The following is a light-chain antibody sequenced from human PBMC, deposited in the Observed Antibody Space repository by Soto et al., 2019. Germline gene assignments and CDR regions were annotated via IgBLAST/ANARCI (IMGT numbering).Light chain of an antibody. CDR2: GAS. CDR1: PSVSISN. J-gene: IGKJ1*01. Sequence: GLPQSPGTLSLSLGERPHLSYRDSPSVSISNLAWYQQKPGQAPRHLLYGASSRATGIPDRCSGSGSGTDVTLTISRLEPEDYAVYYCQQYGSSPGTFGQGTKVDIK. V-gene: IGKV3-20*01. CDR3: QQYGSSPGT.